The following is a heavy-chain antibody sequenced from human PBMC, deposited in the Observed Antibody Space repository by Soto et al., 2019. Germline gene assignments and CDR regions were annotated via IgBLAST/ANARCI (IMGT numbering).Heavy chain of an antibody. V-gene: IGHV3-9*01. J-gene: IGHJ6*02. CDR2: ISWNSGSI. Sequence: PGGSLRLSCAASGFTFDDYAMHWVRQAPGKGLEWVSGISWNSGSIGYADSVKGRFTISRDNAKNSLYLQMNSLRAEDTALYYCAKDIFGSGSYYNLDVWGQGTTVTVSS. CDR3: AKDIFGSGSYYNLDV. D-gene: IGHD3-10*01. CDR1: GFTFDDYA.